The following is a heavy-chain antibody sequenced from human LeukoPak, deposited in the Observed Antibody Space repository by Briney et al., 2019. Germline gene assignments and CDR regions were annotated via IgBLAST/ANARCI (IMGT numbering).Heavy chain of an antibody. D-gene: IGHD6-19*01. Sequence: ASVKVSRMSCVGTFSSYAISWVRQAPRQGLEWMGWINPNSGGTNYAQKFQGRVTMARDTSISTAYMELSRLRSDDTAVYYCARESHSGDLDYWGQGTLVTVSA. CDR3: ARESHSGDLDY. CDR1: VGTFSSYA. CDR2: INPNSGGT. J-gene: IGHJ4*02. V-gene: IGHV1-2*02.